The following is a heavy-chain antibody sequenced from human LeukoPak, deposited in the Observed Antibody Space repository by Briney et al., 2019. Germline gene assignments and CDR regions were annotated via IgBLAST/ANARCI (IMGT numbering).Heavy chain of an antibody. J-gene: IGHJ6*03. CDR2: ISSSGSTI. Sequence: GGSLRLSCAASGFTFSSYEMNWVRQAPGKGLEWVSYISSSGSTIYYADSVKGRFTISRDNSKNTLYLQMNSLRAEDTAVYYCATCDYGECYYYYYMDVWGKGTTVTISS. D-gene: IGHD4-17*01. CDR3: ATCDYGECYYYYYMDV. CDR1: GFTFSSYE. V-gene: IGHV3-48*03.